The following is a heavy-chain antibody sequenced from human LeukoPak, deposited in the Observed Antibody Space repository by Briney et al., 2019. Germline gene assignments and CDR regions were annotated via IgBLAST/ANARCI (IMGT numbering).Heavy chain of an antibody. CDR2: ISRSGRTI. J-gene: IGHJ2*01. Sequence: GGSLRLSCAASGFTVSSNHMSWVRQAPGKGLEWVSYISRSGRTIYDADSVKGRFTISRDNAKNSLYLQMNSLRAEDTAVYYCARVYSGSWYFDLWGRGTLVTVSS. CDR3: ARVYSGSWYFDL. D-gene: IGHD5-12*01. V-gene: IGHV3-48*03. CDR1: GFTVSSNH.